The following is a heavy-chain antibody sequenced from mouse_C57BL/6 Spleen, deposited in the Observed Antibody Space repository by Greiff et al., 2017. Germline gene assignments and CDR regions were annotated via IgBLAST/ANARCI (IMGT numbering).Heavy chain of an antibody. CDR1: GYTITDYY. V-gene: IGHV1-19*01. Sequence: VQLKESGPVLVKPGASVKMSCKASGYTITDYYMNWVKQSHGKSLEWIGVINPYNGGTSYNQKFKGKATLTVDKSSSTAYMELNSLTSEDSAVYYCASGGNGYFYAMDYWGQGTSVTVSS. J-gene: IGHJ4*01. CDR3: ASGGNGYFYAMDY. D-gene: IGHD2-3*01. CDR2: INPYNGGT.